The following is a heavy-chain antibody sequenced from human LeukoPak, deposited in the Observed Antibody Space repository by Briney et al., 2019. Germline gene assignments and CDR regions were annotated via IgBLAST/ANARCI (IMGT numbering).Heavy chain of an antibody. CDR2: ISSSGGGT. Sequence: TGGSLRLSCTASGFTFSSYGMSWVRQAPGKGLEWVSGISSSGGGTYYADSVKGRFTISRDNSKNTLYLQMYSLRGEDTAVYYCAKVVGYTSSWYFDYWGQGTLVTVSS. J-gene: IGHJ4*02. V-gene: IGHV3-23*01. CDR3: AKVVGYTSSWYFDY. CDR1: GFTFSSYG. D-gene: IGHD6-13*01.